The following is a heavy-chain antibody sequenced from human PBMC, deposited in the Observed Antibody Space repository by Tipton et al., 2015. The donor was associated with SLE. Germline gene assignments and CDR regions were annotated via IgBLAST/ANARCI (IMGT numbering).Heavy chain of an antibody. V-gene: IGHV3-7*01. Sequence: SLRLSGAASGFTFSSYWMSWVHQAPGKGLEWVAKIKQDGSEKYYVDSVKGRFTISRDNAKNSLYLQMNSLRAEDTAVYYCARAIEDMTTVTWYFDLWGRGTLVPVSS. D-gene: IGHD4-17*01. CDR2: IKQDGSEK. CDR3: ARAIEDMTTVTWYFDL. J-gene: IGHJ2*01. CDR1: GFTFSSYW.